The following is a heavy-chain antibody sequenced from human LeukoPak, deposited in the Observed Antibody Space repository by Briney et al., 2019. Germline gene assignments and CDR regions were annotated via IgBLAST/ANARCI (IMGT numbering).Heavy chain of an antibody. CDR3: ARVRLINWYYYGMDV. J-gene: IGHJ6*02. D-gene: IGHD1-1*01. Sequence: PSQTLSFTCAVSGGSISSGGYSWSWIRQPPGKGLEWIGYIYHSGSTYYNPSLKSRVTISVDRSKNQFSLKLSSVTAADTAVYYCARVRLINWYYYGMDVWGQGTTVTVSS. CDR2: IYHSGST. V-gene: IGHV4-30-2*01. CDR1: GGSISSGGYS.